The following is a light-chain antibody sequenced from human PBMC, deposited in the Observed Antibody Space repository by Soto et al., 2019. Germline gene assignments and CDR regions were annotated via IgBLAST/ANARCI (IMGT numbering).Light chain of an antibody. CDR3: AAWDDSLFWV. Sequence: QPVLTQPPSASGTPGQRVTISCSGGSSNIGDNTVNWYQQLPGTAPKLLIYSNNQRPSGVPDRFSGSKSGTSASLAISGLQSEDEADYYCAAWDDSLFWVFGEGTKLTVL. CDR2: SNN. CDR1: SSNIGDNT. J-gene: IGLJ3*02. V-gene: IGLV1-44*01.